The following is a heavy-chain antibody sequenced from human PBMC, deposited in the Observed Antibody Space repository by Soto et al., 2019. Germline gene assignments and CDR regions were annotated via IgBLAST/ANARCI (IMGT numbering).Heavy chain of an antibody. V-gene: IGHV3-48*01. D-gene: IGHD2-2*01. CDR2: ISTSSSNI. CDR3: ARETSTGNYYMDV. Sequence: EVQLVESGGGLVQPGGSLRLSCAASGFSFSYYDMNWVRQAPGKGLEWVSYISTSSSNIYYADSVKGRFTISRDNAKNSLSLQMNSLRAADTPVYYCARETSTGNYYMDVWVKGTTVTVSS. CDR1: GFSFSYYD. J-gene: IGHJ6*03.